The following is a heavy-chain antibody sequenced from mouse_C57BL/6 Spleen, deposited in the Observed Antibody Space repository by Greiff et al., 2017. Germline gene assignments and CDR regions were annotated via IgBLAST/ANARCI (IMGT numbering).Heavy chain of an antibody. J-gene: IGHJ2*01. Sequence: QVQLQQPGAELVMPGASVKLSCKASGYTFTSYWMHWVKQRPGQGLEWIGEIDPSDSYTNYNQKFKGKSTLTVDKSSSTAYMQLSSLTSEDSAVYYCARWGLLFFDYWGQGTTLTVSS. CDR1: GYTFTSYW. D-gene: IGHD2-3*01. V-gene: IGHV1-69*01. CDR2: IDPSDSYT. CDR3: ARWGLLFFDY.